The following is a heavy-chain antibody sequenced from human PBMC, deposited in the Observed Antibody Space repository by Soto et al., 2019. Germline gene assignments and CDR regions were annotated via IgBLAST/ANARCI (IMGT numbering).Heavy chain of an antibody. CDR1: GGSISSYY. Sequence: ANTSETLSLTCTVSGGSISSYYWSWIRQPPGKGLEWIGYIYYSGSTNYNPSLKSRVTISVDTSKNQFSLKLTSVTAADTAVYYCARGGYSYGRDYGMDVWGQGTTVTVSS. D-gene: IGHD5-18*01. CDR3: ARGGYSYGRDYGMDV. V-gene: IGHV4-59*01. J-gene: IGHJ6*02. CDR2: IYYSGST.